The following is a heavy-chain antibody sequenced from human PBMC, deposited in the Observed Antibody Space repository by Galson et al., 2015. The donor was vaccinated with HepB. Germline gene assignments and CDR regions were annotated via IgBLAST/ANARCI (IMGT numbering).Heavy chain of an antibody. J-gene: IGHJ6*03. V-gene: IGHV3-53*01. CDR2: IYSGGST. Sequence: SLRLSCAASGFTVSSNYMSWVRQAPGKGLEWVSVIYSGGSTYYADSVKGRFTISRDNSKNTLYLQMNSLRAEDTAVYYCARGLAIAARRRDRDYYYYYMDVWGKGTTVTVSS. CDR1: GFTVSSNY. CDR3: ARGLAIAARRRDRDYYYYYMDV. D-gene: IGHD6-6*01.